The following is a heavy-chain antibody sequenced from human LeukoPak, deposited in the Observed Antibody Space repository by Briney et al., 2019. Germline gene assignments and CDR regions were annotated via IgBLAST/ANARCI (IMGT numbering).Heavy chain of an antibody. CDR3: ARLWGGYYYGSGSFHLDY. Sequence: SETLSLTCAVYGGSFSGYYWSWIRQPPGKGPEWIGEINHSGSTNYNPSLKSRVTISVDTSKNQFSLELSSVTAADTAVYYCARLWGGYYYGSGSFHLDYWGQGTLVTVSS. V-gene: IGHV4-34*01. CDR2: INHSGST. J-gene: IGHJ4*02. D-gene: IGHD3-10*01. CDR1: GGSFSGYY.